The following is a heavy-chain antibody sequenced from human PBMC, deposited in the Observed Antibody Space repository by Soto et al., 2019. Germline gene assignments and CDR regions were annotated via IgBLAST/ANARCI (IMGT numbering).Heavy chain of an antibody. V-gene: IGHV1-18*01. CDR3: ARDFDFWSGSYYYMDV. J-gene: IGHJ6*03. CDR1: GYTFTSYG. Sequence: QVQLVQSGAEVKKPGASVKVSCKASGYTFTSYGISWVRQAPGQGLEWMGWISAYNGNTNYAQKLQGRVTMTTDTATSTADMELRSLRSDDTAVYYCARDFDFWSGSYYYMDVWGKGTTVTVSS. CDR2: ISAYNGNT. D-gene: IGHD3-3*01.